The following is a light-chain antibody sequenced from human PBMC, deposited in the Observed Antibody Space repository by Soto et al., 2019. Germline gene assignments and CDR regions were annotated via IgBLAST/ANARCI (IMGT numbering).Light chain of an antibody. CDR2: EAS. Sequence: DIQMTQSPSTLSGSVGDRVTITCRASQTISSWLAWYQQKPGKAPSLLIYEASTLQNGVPSRFGGSGSETEFTLTINSLQPDDSATYYCQQYNRYSWTFGQGTKVDIK. CDR3: QQYNRYSWT. CDR1: QTISSW. J-gene: IGKJ1*01. V-gene: IGKV1-5*03.